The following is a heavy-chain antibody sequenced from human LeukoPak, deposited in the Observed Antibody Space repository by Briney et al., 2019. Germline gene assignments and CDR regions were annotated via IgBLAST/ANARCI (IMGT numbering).Heavy chain of an antibody. CDR1: GFIFSSYG. CDR2: ISWNSGSI. Sequence: GGSLRLSCAASGFIFSSYGMNWVRQAPGKGLEWVSGISWNSGSIGYADSVKGRFTISRDNAKNSLYLQMNSLRAEDTALYYCAKDKRSIAAAGTVLDYWGQGTPVTVSS. J-gene: IGHJ4*02. V-gene: IGHV3-9*01. CDR3: AKDKRSIAAAGTVLDY. D-gene: IGHD6-13*01.